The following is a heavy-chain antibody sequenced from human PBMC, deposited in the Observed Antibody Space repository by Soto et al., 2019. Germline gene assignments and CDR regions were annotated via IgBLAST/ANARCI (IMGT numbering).Heavy chain of an antibody. CDR2: IYYSGTT. CDR1: GRSFNNYY. Sequence: SETLSLTCTVSGRSFNNYYWSWIRQPPGKGLEWIGYIYYSGTTKYNPSLKSRVTISLETSKSQFSLRLTSVTAADTAVYYCARLGRYYQSLDSWGPGTLVTVSS. J-gene: IGHJ5*01. V-gene: IGHV4-59*08. CDR3: ARLGRYYQSLDS. D-gene: IGHD3-10*01.